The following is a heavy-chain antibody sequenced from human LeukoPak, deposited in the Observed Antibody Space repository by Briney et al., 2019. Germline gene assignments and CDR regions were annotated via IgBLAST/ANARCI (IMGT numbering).Heavy chain of an antibody. CDR3: ARGLNPLSSWFSY. CDR2: INHSGST. V-gene: IGHV4-34*01. CDR1: GGSFSGYY. D-gene: IGHD6-13*01. J-gene: IGHJ4*02. Sequence: SETLSLTCAVYGGSFSGYYWSWIRQPPGKGLEWIGEINHSGSTNYNPSLESRVTISVDTSKNQFSLKLSSVTAADTAVYYCARGLNPLSSWFSYWGQGTLVTVSS.